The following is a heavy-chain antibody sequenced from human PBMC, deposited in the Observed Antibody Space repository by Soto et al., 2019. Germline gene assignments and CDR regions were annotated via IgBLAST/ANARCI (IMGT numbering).Heavy chain of an antibody. Sequence: QVQLVQSGAEVKKPGASVKVSCKASGYTFTSYYMHWVRQAPGQGLEWMGIINPSGGSTSYAQKFQGRVTMTMDTSTSTVYMELSSLRSEDTAVYYCARVYCSGGSCYSIDYWGQGTLVTVSS. CDR2: INPSGGST. J-gene: IGHJ4*02. CDR1: GYTFTSYY. CDR3: ARVYCSGGSCYSIDY. V-gene: IGHV1-46*03. D-gene: IGHD2-15*01.